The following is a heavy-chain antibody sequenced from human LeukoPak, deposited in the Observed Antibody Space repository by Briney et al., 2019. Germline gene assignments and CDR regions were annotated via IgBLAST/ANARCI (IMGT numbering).Heavy chain of an antibody. CDR3: ASSYCSSTSCYRNTFDY. D-gene: IGHD2-2*02. CDR1: GGTFSSYA. J-gene: IGHJ4*02. CDR2: IIPILGIA. V-gene: IGHV1-69*04. Sequence: ASVKVSCKASGGTFSSYAISWVRQAPGQGLEWMGRIIPILGIANYAQKFQGRVTITADKSTSTAYMELSSLRSEDAAVYYCASSYCSSTSCYRNTFDYWGQGTLVTVSS.